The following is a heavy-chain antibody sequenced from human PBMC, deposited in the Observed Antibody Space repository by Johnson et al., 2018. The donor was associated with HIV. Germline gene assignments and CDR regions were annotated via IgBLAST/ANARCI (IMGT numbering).Heavy chain of an antibody. D-gene: IGHD1-26*01. J-gene: IGHJ3*02. CDR2: ISSNGGST. V-gene: IGHV3-64*01. Sequence: VQLVESGGGLVQPGWSLRLSCAASGFTFSSYAMHWVRQAPGKGLEYVSAISSNGGSTYYANSVKGRFTISRDNSKNTLYLQMNSLRAEDTAVYYCAKRMGGEAFDIWGQGTMVTVSS. CDR1: GFTFSSYA. CDR3: AKRMGGEAFDI.